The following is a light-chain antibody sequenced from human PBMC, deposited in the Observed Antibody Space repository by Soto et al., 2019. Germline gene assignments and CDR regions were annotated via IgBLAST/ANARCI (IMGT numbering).Light chain of an antibody. CDR3: QQYGSSGT. Sequence: EILWTQSPGTLSLSPGERATLSCRASQSVSNNYLAWYQQKPGQAPRLLIYGASNRATGIPDRLSGSGSGTDFTLTISRLEPEDFAVYYCQQYGSSGTFGQGTKVDIK. V-gene: IGKV3-20*01. CDR1: QSVSNNY. J-gene: IGKJ1*01. CDR2: GAS.